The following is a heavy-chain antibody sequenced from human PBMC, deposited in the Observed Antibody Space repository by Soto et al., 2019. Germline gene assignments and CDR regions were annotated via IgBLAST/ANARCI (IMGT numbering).Heavy chain of an antibody. J-gene: IGHJ1*01. CDR2: ISAYNGNT. CDR1: GYTFTSHD. V-gene: IGHV1-18*01. Sequence: ASVKVSCKASGYTFTSHDIHWVRQAPGQGLEWMGWISAYNGNTNYAQKLQGRVTMTRDTSTSTAYMELRSLRSDDTAVYYCATERDDNSRSSAENVHHWGQGTLVTVSS. CDR3: ATERDDNSRSSAENVHH. D-gene: IGHD6-13*01.